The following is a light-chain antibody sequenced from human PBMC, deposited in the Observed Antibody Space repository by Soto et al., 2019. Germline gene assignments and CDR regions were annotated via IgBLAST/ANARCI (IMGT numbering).Light chain of an antibody. CDR2: KIS. CDR1: QSLVHSDGNTY. V-gene: IGKV2-24*01. CDR3: MQVTHFHWT. J-gene: IGKJ1*01. Sequence: DIVMTQTPLSSPVTLGQPASISCRSSQSLVHSDGNTYLNWLRQRPGQPPRLLIYKISNRFSGVPDRLSASGSGTDLTLNTSRVEPEDVGVYYCMQVTHFHWTLGQGAKVDIK.